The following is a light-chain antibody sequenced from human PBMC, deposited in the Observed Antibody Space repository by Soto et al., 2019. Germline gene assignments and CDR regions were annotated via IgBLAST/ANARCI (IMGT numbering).Light chain of an antibody. J-gene: IGKJ2*01. Sequence: DIQMAQSLFSLSASVCDRVTIICRAGQTLGANLNWYRQKPGKAPTLRTYDASTQQSGVPSRLSGLGSETDFALTNTSLQPDDSTTYYCQQSYTTRYSFGQGTTVDIK. V-gene: IGKV1-39*01. CDR1: QTLGAN. CDR3: QQSYTTRYS. CDR2: DAS.